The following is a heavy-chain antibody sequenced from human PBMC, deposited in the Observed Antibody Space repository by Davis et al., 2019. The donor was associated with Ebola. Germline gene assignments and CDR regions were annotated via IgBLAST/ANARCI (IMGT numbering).Heavy chain of an antibody. CDR2: INHSGST. D-gene: IGHD1-26*01. J-gene: IGHJ5*02. CDR3: ARVRSYTWFDP. CDR1: GGSLSGHY. Sequence: MPSETLSLTCAVYGGSLSGHYWSWIRQPPGKGLEWIGEINHSGSTNYDPSLKSRVTISVDTSKNQFSLKLSSVTAADTAVYYCARVRSYTWFDPWGQGTLVTVSS. V-gene: IGHV4-34*01.